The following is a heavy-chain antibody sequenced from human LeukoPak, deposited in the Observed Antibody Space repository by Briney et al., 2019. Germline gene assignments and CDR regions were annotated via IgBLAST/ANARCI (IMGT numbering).Heavy chain of an antibody. CDR1: DGSLNNYY. V-gene: IGHV4-59*01. Sequence: SETLSLTCTVSDGSLNNYYWNWIRQPPGKGLEWIGYIYYIGNTNYNPSFKSRVSMSVDTSKNQFSLRLISVTAADTAVYYCARAPYSNPLNYYGLDVWGQGTTVTVSS. D-gene: IGHD6-13*01. CDR2: IYYIGNT. CDR3: ARAPYSNPLNYYGLDV. J-gene: IGHJ6*02.